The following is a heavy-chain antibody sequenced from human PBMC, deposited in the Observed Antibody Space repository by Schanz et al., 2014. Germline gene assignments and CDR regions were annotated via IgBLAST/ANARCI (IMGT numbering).Heavy chain of an antibody. Sequence: EVQLLESGGGLVQPGGSLRLSCIGSGFTFRSYALGWVRQAPGKGLEWVSVISGSGVTIYYADSVKGRFTISRDNSKNTLYLQMNSLRAEDTALYYCARLDSSSWYPRYWGQGTLVTVSS. V-gene: IGHV3-23*01. CDR2: ISGSGVTI. CDR1: GFTFRSYA. CDR3: ARLDSSSWYPRY. J-gene: IGHJ4*02. D-gene: IGHD6-13*01.